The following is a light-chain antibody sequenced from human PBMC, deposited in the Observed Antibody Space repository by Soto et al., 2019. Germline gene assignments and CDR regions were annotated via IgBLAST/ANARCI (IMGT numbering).Light chain of an antibody. J-gene: IGLJ2*01. V-gene: IGLV2-11*01. CDR2: DVS. Sequence: QSVLTQPRSVSGSPGQSVTISCTGTSSDVGGYNYVSCYQQHPGKAPKLMIYDVSKRPSGVPDRFSGSKSGNTASLTISGIQAEDEADYYCCSYAGSYTLVFGGGTKVTVL. CDR1: SSDVGGYNY. CDR3: CSYAGSYTLV.